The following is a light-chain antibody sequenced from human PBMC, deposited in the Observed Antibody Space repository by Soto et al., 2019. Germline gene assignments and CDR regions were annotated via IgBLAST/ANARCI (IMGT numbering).Light chain of an antibody. CDR3: QQYGSSPFT. Sequence: EIVLTQSPGTLSLSPGERATLSCRASQSVSSNYLAWYQQKPGQAPRLLIYGASSRATGIPDRFSGSGSGTDFTLTISGLEPEDFAGYYCQQYGSSPFTFGPGTKVDIK. J-gene: IGKJ3*01. CDR2: GAS. CDR1: QSVSSNY. V-gene: IGKV3-20*01.